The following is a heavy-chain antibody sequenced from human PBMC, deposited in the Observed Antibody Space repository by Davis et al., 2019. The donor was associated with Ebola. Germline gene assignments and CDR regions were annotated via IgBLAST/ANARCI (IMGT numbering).Heavy chain of an antibody. CDR3: ATAMARYYYYGMDV. V-gene: IGHV3-7*01. J-gene: IGHJ6*02. CDR1: GFTFSSYW. D-gene: IGHD3-10*01. CDR2: IKQDGSEK. Sequence: GGSLRLSCAASGFTFSSYWMSWVRQAPGKGLEWVANIKQDGSEKYYVDSVKGRFTISRDNAKNSLYLQMNSLRAEDTAVYYCATAMARYYYYGMDVWGQGTTVTVSS.